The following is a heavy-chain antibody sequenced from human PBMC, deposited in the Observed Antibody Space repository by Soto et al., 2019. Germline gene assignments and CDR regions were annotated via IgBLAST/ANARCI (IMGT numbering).Heavy chain of an antibody. J-gene: IGHJ4*02. D-gene: IGHD4-17*01. CDR1: GFTFSGYG. CDR2: ISYDGSNK. V-gene: IGHV3-30*18. CDR3: AKGPSTVTTVDY. Sequence: QVQLVESGGGVVQPGRSLRLSCAASGFTFSGYGMHWVRQAPGKGLEWVAVISYDGSNKYYADSVKGRFTISRDNSKNTLYLQMNSLRAEDTAVYYCAKGPSTVTTVDYWGQGTLVTVSS.